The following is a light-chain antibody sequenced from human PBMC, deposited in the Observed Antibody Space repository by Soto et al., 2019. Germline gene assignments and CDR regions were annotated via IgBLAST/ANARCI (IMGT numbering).Light chain of an antibody. CDR2: EVS. V-gene: IGLV2-8*01. CDR1: SSDVGVYYY. Sequence: QSVLTQPPSASGSPGQSVTISCTGTSSDVGVYYYVSWYQQHPGKAPKLMIYEVSKRPSGVPDRFSGSKSGNTASLTVSGLQAEDEADYYCSSYAGSNNVVFGGGTKVTVL. J-gene: IGLJ2*01. CDR3: SSYAGSNNVV.